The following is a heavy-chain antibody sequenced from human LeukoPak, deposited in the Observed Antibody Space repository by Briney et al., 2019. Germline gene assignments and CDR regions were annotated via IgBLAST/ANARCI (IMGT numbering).Heavy chain of an antibody. Sequence: GGSLRLSCAASGFTFSSYAMHWVRQAPGKGLEYVSAISSNGGSTYYANSVKGRFTISRDNAKNSLYLQMNSLRAEDTAVYYCARRMRDYGGNSGFDPWGQGTLVTVSS. CDR1: GFTFSSYA. CDR2: ISSNGGST. D-gene: IGHD4-23*01. V-gene: IGHV3-64*01. J-gene: IGHJ5*02. CDR3: ARRMRDYGGNSGFDP.